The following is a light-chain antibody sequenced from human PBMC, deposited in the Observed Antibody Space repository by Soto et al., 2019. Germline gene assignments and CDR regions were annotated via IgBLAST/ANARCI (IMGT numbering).Light chain of an antibody. CDR1: SSNIGTYS. J-gene: IGLJ1*01. CDR3: AAWDDSLNGCV. Sequence: QSVLTQPPSASGTPGQRGTITCSGSSSNIGTYSVSWYQQFPGTAPRLLIYSDNQRPSGVPDRFSASKSGASASLAISGLQSEDEADFYCAAWDDSLNGCVFGTGTKGTVL. CDR2: SDN. V-gene: IGLV1-44*01.